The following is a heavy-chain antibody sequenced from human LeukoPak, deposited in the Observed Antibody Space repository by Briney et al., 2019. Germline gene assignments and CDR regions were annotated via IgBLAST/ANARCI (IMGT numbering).Heavy chain of an antibody. V-gene: IGHV3-7*01. J-gene: IGHJ4*02. CDR3: ARQLGGSGSY. Sequence: GGSLRLSGAASGFTFNNYWMHWVRQAPGKGLEWVANIKQDGSEIYYVDSVKGRFTISRDNTKNSVYLQMHSLRAEDTAVYYCARQLGGSGSYWGQGTLVTVSS. CDR2: IKQDGSEI. D-gene: IGHD3-10*01. CDR1: GFTFNNYW.